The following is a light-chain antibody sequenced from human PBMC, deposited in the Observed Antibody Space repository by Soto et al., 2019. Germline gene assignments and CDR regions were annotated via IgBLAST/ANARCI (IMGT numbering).Light chain of an antibody. V-gene: IGLV1-44*01. CDR2: SSN. CDR1: SSNIGSNS. CDR3: AAWHDSLNGHI. Sequence: QSALTQPHSASGTPGQRVTISCSGSSSNIGSNSVHWFQQVPGTAPKPLIYSSNQRPSGVPERFSGSKSGTSASLAISGLQSEDEADYYCAAWHDSLNGHIFGTGTKVTVL. J-gene: IGLJ1*01.